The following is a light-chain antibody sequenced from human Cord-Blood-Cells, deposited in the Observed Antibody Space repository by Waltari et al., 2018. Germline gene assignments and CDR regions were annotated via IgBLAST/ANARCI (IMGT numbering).Light chain of an antibody. J-gene: IGLJ3*02. CDR1: SSDVGRYNL. Sequence: QSALTPPASVSGSPGPSITISCTATSSDVGRYNLVSCYQQHPGKAPNLMLYEGSTRQSGVTNRFSASKSGNTAALIISVLQAEDEADYYCCSYAGSSTFVFGGGTKLTVL. V-gene: IGLV2-23*01. CDR3: CSYAGSSTFV. CDR2: EGS.